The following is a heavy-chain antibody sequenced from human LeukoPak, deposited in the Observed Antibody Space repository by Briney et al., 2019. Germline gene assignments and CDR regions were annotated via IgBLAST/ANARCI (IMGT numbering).Heavy chain of an antibody. Sequence: PSETLSLTCIVSGGSISSSIYYWAWVRQPPGKGLEWIGTVFYNGATQCRPSLRSGVTISIDTSTNQSSLKLTSVTAPHTAMYYCAREIRYATSDSGASWGQGTVVTVSS. J-gene: IGHJ3*01. D-gene: IGHD2-2*01. CDR3: AREIRYATSDSGAS. CDR2: VFYNGAT. V-gene: IGHV4-39*07. CDR1: GGSISSSIYY.